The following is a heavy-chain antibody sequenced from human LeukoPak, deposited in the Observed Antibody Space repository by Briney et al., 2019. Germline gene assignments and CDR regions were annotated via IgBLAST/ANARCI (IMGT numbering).Heavy chain of an antibody. Sequence: PGGSLRLSCAASGFTFSSYWMSWVRQAPGKGLEWVANIKQDGSEKYYVDSVKGRSPISRDNAKNSLYLQMNSLRAEDTAVYYCAGSSGEWAPHARWGQGTLVTVSS. J-gene: IGHJ4*02. D-gene: IGHD3-10*01. CDR3: AGSSGEWAPHAR. V-gene: IGHV3-7*01. CDR1: GFTFSSYW. CDR2: IKQDGSEK.